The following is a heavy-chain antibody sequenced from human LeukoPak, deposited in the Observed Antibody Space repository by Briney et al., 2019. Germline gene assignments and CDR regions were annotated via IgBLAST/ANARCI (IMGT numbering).Heavy chain of an antibody. CDR1: GGSVSSGSYY. CDR3: AREHRESYSFYYYYGMDV. D-gene: IGHD3-16*01. V-gene: IGHV4-61*01. CDR2: IYYSGNT. J-gene: IGHJ6*02. Sequence: SQTLSLTCTVSGGSVSSGSYYWSWIRQPPGKGLEWIGYIYYSGNTNYNPSLKSRVTISVDTSKNQFSLKLSSVTAEDTAVYYCAREHRESYSFYYYYGMDVWGQGTTVTVSS.